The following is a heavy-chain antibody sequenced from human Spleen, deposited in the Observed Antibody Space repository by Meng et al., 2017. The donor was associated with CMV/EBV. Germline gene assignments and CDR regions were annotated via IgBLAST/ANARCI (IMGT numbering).Heavy chain of an antibody. J-gene: IGHJ6*02. Sequence: ASVKVSCKASGYTFTAHYFHWVRQAPGQGLEWMGWIHPHRGDTNYAQNFQGRVTMTRDTSTRTVYMELRSLRSDDTAVYYCARGKNYYGMDVWGQGTTVTVSS. V-gene: IGHV1-2*02. CDR2: IHPHRGDT. CDR1: GYTFTAHY. D-gene: IGHD3-10*01. CDR3: ARGKNYYGMDV.